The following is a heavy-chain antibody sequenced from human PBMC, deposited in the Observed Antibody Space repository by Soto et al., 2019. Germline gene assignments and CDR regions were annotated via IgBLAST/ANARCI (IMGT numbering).Heavy chain of an antibody. V-gene: IGHV1-3*01. J-gene: IGHJ6*02. CDR1: GYTFTSYA. CDR2: INAGNGNT. CDR3: ARVEIVVVVAATRGMDV. D-gene: IGHD2-15*01. Sequence: QVQLVQSGAEVKKPGASVKVSCKASGYTFTSYAMHWVRQAPGQRLEWMGWINAGNGNTKYSQKFQGRVTITRDTSASTAYMELSSLRSEDTAVYYCARVEIVVVVAATRGMDVWGQGTTVTVSS.